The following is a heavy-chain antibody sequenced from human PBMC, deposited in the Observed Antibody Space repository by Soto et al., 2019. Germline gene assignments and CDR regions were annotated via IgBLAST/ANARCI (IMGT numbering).Heavy chain of an antibody. CDR3: AKPLGLLRRAMAQGSDY. CDR2: VSYDEITK. V-gene: IGHV3-30*18. D-gene: IGHD5-18*01. J-gene: IGHJ4*02. Sequence: GGSLRLSCAASGFTFSSYVMNWVRQAPGKGLEWVAVVSYDEITKYYADSVKGRFTISRDNSKNTVYLQMNSLRPEDTAVYYCAKPLGLLRRAMAQGSDYWGQGTLVTVSS. CDR1: GFTFSSYV.